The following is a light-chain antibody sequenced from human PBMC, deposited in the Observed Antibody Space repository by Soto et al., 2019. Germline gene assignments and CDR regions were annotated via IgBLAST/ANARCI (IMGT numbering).Light chain of an antibody. CDR2: GAS. CDR3: QHNYTCPWT. Sequence: EIEMTQSPATLSVSPGERATLSCRASQSVSSNLNWYQQKPGQAPRLLIYGASTRQSGVPSRFSGSGSETDFTLTISSLQPEDFAIYYCQHNYTCPWTFGQGTKVEIK. CDR1: QSVSSN. J-gene: IGKJ1*01. V-gene: IGKV3-15*01.